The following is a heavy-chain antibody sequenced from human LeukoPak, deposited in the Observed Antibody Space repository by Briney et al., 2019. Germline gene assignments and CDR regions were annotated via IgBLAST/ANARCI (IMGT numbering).Heavy chain of an antibody. CDR3: ARDNYYDSSGYGEYYFDY. Sequence: MTSETLSLTCTVSGGSISSGDYYWSWLRQPPGKGLEWIGNIYYSGSTYYNPSLKSRVTISVDTSKNQFSLKLSSVTAADTAVYYCARDNYYDSSGYGEYYFDYWGQGTLVTVSS. CDR2: IYYSGST. J-gene: IGHJ4*02. V-gene: IGHV4-30-4*01. D-gene: IGHD3-22*01. CDR1: GGSISSGDYY.